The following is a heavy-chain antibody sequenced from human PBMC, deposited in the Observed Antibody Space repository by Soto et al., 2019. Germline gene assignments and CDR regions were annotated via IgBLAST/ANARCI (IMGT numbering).Heavy chain of an antibody. J-gene: IGHJ4*02. Sequence: GGSLRLSCEASGFTFSTYELNWVRQVPGRGLEGISYISGSGNIIKYAESVKGRFTISRDNAENSLHLHMSNLRLGDMALYICVRDPMRVSAAACLDYWGQGTQVTVSS. CDR2: ISGSGNII. CDR1: GFTFSTYE. CDR3: VRDPMRVSAAACLDY. D-gene: IGHD2-8*01. V-gene: IGHV3-48*03.